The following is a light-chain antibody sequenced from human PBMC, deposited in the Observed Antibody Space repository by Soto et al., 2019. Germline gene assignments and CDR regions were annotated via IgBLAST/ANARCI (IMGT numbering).Light chain of an antibody. J-gene: IGLJ7*01. CDR3: SSYTSSSTAV. V-gene: IGLV2-14*01. Sequence: QFALTQPASVSGSPGQSITISCTGTSTNVGGYNYVTWYQQHPGKAPKLMIYDVSNRPSGVSNRFSGSKSGNTASLTISGLQAEDEADYYCSSYTSSSTAVFGGGTQLTGL. CDR1: STNVGGYNY. CDR2: DVS.